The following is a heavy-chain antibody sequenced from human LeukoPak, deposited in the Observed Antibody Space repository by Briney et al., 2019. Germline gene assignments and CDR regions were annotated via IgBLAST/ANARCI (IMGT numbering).Heavy chain of an antibody. V-gene: IGHV4-39*01. D-gene: IGHD1-26*01. CDR1: GVSISSSGYY. CDR2: MYYSGST. J-gene: IGHJ4*02. CDR3: ARGERSGTYYIVTDYFDY. Sequence: PSETLSLTCTVSGVSISSSGYYWGWIRQPPGKGLEWIGSMYYSGSTYYNPSLKSRVTISVDTSKNQFSLELTSVTDADTAVYYCARGERSGTYYIVTDYFDYWSQGTLVTVYS.